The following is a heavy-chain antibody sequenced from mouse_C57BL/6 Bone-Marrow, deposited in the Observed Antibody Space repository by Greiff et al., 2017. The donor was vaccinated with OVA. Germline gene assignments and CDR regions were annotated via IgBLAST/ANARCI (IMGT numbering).Heavy chain of an antibody. V-gene: IGHV5-6*01. CDR1: GFTFSSYG. J-gene: IGHJ3*01. CDR2: ISSGGSYT. D-gene: IGHD1-1*01. Sequence: EVKLVESGGDLVKPGGSLKLSCAASGFTFSSYGMSWVRQTPDKRLEWVATISSGGSYTYYPDSVKGRFTMSRDNAKNTLYLQMSSLKSEATAMDYCASDYGSPAWFAYWGKGTLVTVSA. CDR3: ASDYGSPAWFAY.